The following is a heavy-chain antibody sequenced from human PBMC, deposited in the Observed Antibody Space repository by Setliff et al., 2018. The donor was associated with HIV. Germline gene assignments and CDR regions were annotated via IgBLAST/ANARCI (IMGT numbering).Heavy chain of an antibody. V-gene: IGHV7-4-1*02. CDR3: ARGGTHYDFWSGYRLGYFDL. D-gene: IGHD3-3*01. CDR1: GYSFADCA. CDR2: INTNTGNP. Sequence: ASVKVSCKASGYSFADCAMNWVRQAPRQGLEWMGYINTNTGNPTYAQGFTGRFVFSFDTSVATAYLQITGLRTEDTAVYFCARGGTHYDFWSGYRLGYFDLWGRGTLVTVSS. J-gene: IGHJ2*01.